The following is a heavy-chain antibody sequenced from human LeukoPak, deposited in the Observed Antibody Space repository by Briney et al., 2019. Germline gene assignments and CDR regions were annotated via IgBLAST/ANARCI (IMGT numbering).Heavy chain of an antibody. Sequence: GGSLRLSCAASGFTLSNSWIHWVRQAPGKGLVWVSRINSDGSTTTYADSVRGRFTISRDNAKNTLYLQMNSLRAEDTAVYYCARAARADCTSPTCHSWLAPWGQGTQVTVSS. J-gene: IGHJ5*02. D-gene: IGHD2/OR15-2a*01. CDR1: GFTLSNSW. V-gene: IGHV3-74*01. CDR3: ARAARADCTSPTCHSWLAP. CDR2: INSDGSTT.